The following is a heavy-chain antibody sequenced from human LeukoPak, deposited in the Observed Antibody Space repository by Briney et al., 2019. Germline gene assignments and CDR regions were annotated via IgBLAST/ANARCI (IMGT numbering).Heavy chain of an antibody. V-gene: IGHV4-39*01. J-gene: IGHJ2*01. D-gene: IGHD4-11*01. CDR2: LSYSGSP. CDR3: ARYYSGLEYFDL. CDR1: GGSISNSGYY. Sequence: SETLSLTCTVSGGSISNSGYYWGWIRQPPGKGLKWIGSLSYSGSPYYNPSLKSRVTISGDTSKNQFSLKLSSVTAADTAVYFCARYYSGLEYFDLWGRGTLVTVAS.